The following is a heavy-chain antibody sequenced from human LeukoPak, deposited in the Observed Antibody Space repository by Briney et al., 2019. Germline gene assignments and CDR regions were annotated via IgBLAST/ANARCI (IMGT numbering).Heavy chain of an antibody. CDR1: GFTFSSYS. V-gene: IGHV3-21*01. D-gene: IGHD4-11*01. CDR2: ISSSSSYI. CDR3: AKAGQYFVPPRDYFDC. J-gene: IGHJ4*02. Sequence: PGGSLRLSRAASGFTFSSYSMNWVRQAPGKGLEWVSSISSSSSYIYYADSVKGRFTISRDNAKNSLYLQMNSLRAEDTAVYYCAKAGQYFVPPRDYFDCWGQGTLVTVSS.